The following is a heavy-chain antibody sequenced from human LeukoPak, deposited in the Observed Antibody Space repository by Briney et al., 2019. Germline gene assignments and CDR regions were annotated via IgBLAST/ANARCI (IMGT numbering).Heavy chain of an antibody. Sequence: PSETLSLTCIVSGYSISNDYYWGWIRQPPGKGLEWIGSIFHSGSTYYNPSLKSRVTISVYTSKNQFSLKLSSVTAADTAVYYCAGRRDGYNPFDYWGQGTLVTVSS. CDR3: AGRRDGYNPFDY. CDR2: IFHSGST. J-gene: IGHJ4*02. V-gene: IGHV4-38-2*02. D-gene: IGHD5-24*01. CDR1: GYSISNDYY.